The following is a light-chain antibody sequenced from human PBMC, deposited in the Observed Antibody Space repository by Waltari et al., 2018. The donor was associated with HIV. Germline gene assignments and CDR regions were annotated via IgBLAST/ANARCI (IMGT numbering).Light chain of an antibody. CDR2: GAS. CDR1: QSVSSSY. CDR3: QQYGRSPYT. J-gene: IGKJ2*01. V-gene: IGKV3-20*01. Sequence: QSPGTLSLSPGGRATLSCRASQSVSSSYLAWYQQKPCQAPRLLIYGASSRATGIPDRFSGSGSGTDFTLTISRLEPEDFAVYYCQQYGRSPYTFGQGTKLEIK.